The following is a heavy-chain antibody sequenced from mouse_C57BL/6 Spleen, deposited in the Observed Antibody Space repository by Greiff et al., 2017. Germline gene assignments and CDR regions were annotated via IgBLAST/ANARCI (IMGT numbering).Heavy chain of an antibody. Sequence: QVQLKQSGAELVRPGASVTLSCKASGYTFTDYEMHWVKQTPVHGLEWIGAINPATGGTDYNQKFKGKAILTADKSSSTAYMELSSLTSEDSAVYYCRRSALREYFEVWGTGTTVTVSS. CDR3: RRSALREYFEV. J-gene: IGHJ1*03. CDR1: GYTFTDYE. V-gene: IGHV1-15*01. CDR2: INPATGGT.